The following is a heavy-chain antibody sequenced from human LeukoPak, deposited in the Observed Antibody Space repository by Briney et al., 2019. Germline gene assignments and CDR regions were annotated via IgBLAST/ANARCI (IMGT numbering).Heavy chain of an antibody. CDR2: IYYSGST. CDR3: ARRLPPGAFDI. J-gene: IGHJ3*02. V-gene: IGHV4-59*01. D-gene: IGHD2-21*02. CDR1: GGSISSYY. Sequence: SETLSLTCTVSGGSISSYYWSWIRQPPGKGLEWIGYIYYSGSTNYNPSLKSRVTISVATSKNQFSLKLSSVTAADTAVYYCARRLPPGAFDIWGQGTMVTVSS.